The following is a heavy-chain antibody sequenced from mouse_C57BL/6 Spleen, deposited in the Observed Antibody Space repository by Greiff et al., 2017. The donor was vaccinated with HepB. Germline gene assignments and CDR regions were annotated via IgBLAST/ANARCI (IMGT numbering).Heavy chain of an antibody. J-gene: IGHJ3*01. CDR3: AGDSSGYVGFAY. Sequence: VQLKESVAELVRPGASVKLSCTASGFNIKNTYMHWVKQRPEQGLEWIGRIDPANGNTKYAPKFQGKATITAETSSNTAYLQLSSLTSEDTAIYYCAGDSSGYVGFAYWGQGTLVTVSA. V-gene: IGHV14-3*01. CDR1: GFNIKNTY. D-gene: IGHD3-2*02. CDR2: IDPANGNT.